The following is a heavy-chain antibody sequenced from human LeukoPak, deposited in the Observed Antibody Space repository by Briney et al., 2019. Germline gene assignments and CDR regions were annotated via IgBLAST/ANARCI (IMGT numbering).Heavy chain of an antibody. V-gene: IGHV3-53*01. CDR2: IYSGGST. CDR3: AKISGYDSSGYRFDAFDI. CDR1: GFTVSSNY. D-gene: IGHD3-22*01. Sequence: PGGSLRLSCAASGFTVSSNYMSWVRQAPGKGLEWVSVIYSGGSTYYADSVKGRFTISRDNSKNTLYLQMNSQRAEDTAVYYCAKISGYDSSGYRFDAFDIWGQGTKVTVSS. J-gene: IGHJ3*02.